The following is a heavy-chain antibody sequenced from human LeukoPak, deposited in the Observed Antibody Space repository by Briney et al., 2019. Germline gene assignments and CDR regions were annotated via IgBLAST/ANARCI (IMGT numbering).Heavy chain of an antibody. V-gene: IGHV3-23*01. Sequence: PGVSLRLSCAASGFSCSTYAMNWVRQAPGKGLRWVSTISGSGGSTYYADSVKGRFTISRDNSKNTLYLQMNSLRAEDTAVYYCAKDGRFGVGYLDYWGQGILVTVSS. J-gene: IGHJ4*02. D-gene: IGHD3-16*01. CDR2: ISGSGGST. CDR3: AKDGRFGVGYLDY. CDR1: GFSCSTYA.